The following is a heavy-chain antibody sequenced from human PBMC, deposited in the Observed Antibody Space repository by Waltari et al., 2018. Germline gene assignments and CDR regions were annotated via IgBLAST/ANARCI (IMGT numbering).Heavy chain of an antibody. V-gene: IGHV3-21*01. J-gene: IGHJ4*02. CDR2: ISSSSSYI. D-gene: IGHD2-15*01. CDR3: ARDLKSGGNA. CDR1: GFTFRSDS. Sequence: EVQLVESGGGLVKPGGSLRLSCDASGFTFRSDSMNWVRQAPGKGLEWVSSISSSSSYIYYADSVKGRFTISRDNAKNSLYLQMNSLRAEDTAVYYCARDLKSGGNAWGQGTLVTVSS.